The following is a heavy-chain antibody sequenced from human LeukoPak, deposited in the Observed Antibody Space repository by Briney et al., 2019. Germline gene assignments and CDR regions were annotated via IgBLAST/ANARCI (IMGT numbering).Heavy chain of an antibody. CDR2: IKQDGSEK. CDR3: ARSAGDFPENDY. V-gene: IGHV3-7*01. Sequence: GGSLRLSCAASGFIFSDYYMSWIRQAPGKGLEWVANIKQDGSEKYYVDSVKGRFTISRDNAKNSLYLQMNSLRAEDTAVYYCARSAGDFPENDYWGQGTLVTVSS. CDR1: GFIFSDYY. D-gene: IGHD3-3*01. J-gene: IGHJ4*02.